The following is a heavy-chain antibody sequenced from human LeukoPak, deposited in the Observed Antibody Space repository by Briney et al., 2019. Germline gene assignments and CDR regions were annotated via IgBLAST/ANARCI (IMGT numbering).Heavy chain of an antibody. Sequence: GASVKVSCKASGGTFSSYAISWVRQAPGQGLEWMGWINTNTGNPTYAQGFTGRVVFSLDTSVSTAYLQISSLKAEDTAVYYCARQGPGYCSRTSCYGVDYWGEGTLVTVSS. CDR1: GGTFSSYA. V-gene: IGHV7-4-1*02. CDR3: ARQGPGYCSRTSCYGVDY. J-gene: IGHJ4*02. D-gene: IGHD2-2*01. CDR2: INTNTGNP.